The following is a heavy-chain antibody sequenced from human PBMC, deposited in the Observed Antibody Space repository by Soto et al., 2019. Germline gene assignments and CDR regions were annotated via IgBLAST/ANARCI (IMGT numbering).Heavy chain of an antibody. CDR1: GFTFSSYG. CDR2: ISYDGSNK. J-gene: IGHJ4*02. V-gene: IGHV3-30*18. CDR3: AKEQQAAGPTDY. D-gene: IGHD6-13*01. Sequence: GGSLRLSCAASGFTFSSYGMHWVRQAPGKGLEWVAVISYDGSNKYYADSVKGRFTISRDNSKNTLYLQMNSLRAEDTAVYYCAKEQQAAGPTDYWGQGTLVTVSS.